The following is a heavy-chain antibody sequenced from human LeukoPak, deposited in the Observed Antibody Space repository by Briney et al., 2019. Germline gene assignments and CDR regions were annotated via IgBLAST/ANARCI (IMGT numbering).Heavy chain of an antibody. V-gene: IGHV4-39*01. CDR1: GFTFSSYA. D-gene: IGHD2-2*01. CDR2: IYYSGRT. Sequence: GSLRLSCAASGFTFSSYAMSWVRQAPGKGLEWIGSIYYSGRTYYNPSLKIRVTIFVDTSKNQFSLKLNSVTAADTAVYYCARSQATAMVSDYWGQGTLVTVSS. CDR3: ARSQATAMVSDY. J-gene: IGHJ4*02.